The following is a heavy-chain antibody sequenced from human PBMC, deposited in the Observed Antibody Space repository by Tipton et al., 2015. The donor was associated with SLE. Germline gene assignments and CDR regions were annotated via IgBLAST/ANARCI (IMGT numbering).Heavy chain of an antibody. CDR3: ARRSANWGSFWFDP. D-gene: IGHD7-27*01. Sequence: TLSLTCTVSGGSISSGGFYWNWIRQHPGKGLEYIGHIYNSGNTYYNPSLNSRVTISVDASKNQFSLKLSSVTAADAAIYYCARRSANWGSFWFDPWGQGTLVIVSS. V-gene: IGHV4-31*03. CDR1: GGSISSGGFY. CDR2: IYNSGNT. J-gene: IGHJ5*02.